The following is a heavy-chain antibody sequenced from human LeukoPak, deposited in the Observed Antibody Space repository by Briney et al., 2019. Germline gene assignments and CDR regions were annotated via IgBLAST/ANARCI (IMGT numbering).Heavy chain of an antibody. CDR1: GFTFDDYA. Sequence: GRSLRLSCAASGFTFDDYAMHWVRQAPGKGLEWVSGISWNSGSIGYADSVKGRFTISRDNAKNSLYLQMNSLRAEDMAVYYCAKVRIAVAGDAFDTWGQGTMVTVSS. D-gene: IGHD6-19*01. J-gene: IGHJ3*02. CDR3: AKVRIAVAGDAFDT. V-gene: IGHV3-9*03. CDR2: ISWNSGSI.